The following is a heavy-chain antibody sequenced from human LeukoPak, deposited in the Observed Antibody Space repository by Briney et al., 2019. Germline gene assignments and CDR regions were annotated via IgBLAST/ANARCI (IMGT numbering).Heavy chain of an antibody. D-gene: IGHD3-10*01. V-gene: IGHV1-2*02. CDR3: ARGIRITMVRGVIRGFDP. CDR2: INPNSGGT. Sequence: GASVKVSCKASGYTFTGYYMHWVRQAPGQGLEWMGWINPNSGGTNYTQKFQGRVTMTRDTSISTAYMELSRLRSDDTAVYYCARGIRITMVRGVIRGFDPWGQGTLVTVSS. J-gene: IGHJ5*02. CDR1: GYTFTGYY.